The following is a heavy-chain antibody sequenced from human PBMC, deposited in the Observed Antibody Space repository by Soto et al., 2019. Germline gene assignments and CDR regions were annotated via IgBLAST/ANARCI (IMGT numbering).Heavy chain of an antibody. CDR2: ISGSGGST. J-gene: IGHJ6*02. CDR3: AKGGVIVYYGMDV. V-gene: IGHV3-23*01. D-gene: IGHD3-10*01. CDR1: GFTFSSYA. Sequence: GGSLRLSCAASGFTFSSYAMSWVRQAPGKGLEWVSAISGSGGSTYYADSVKGRFTISRDNSKNTLYLQMNSLGAEDTAVYYCAKGGVIVYYGMDVWGQGTTVTVSS.